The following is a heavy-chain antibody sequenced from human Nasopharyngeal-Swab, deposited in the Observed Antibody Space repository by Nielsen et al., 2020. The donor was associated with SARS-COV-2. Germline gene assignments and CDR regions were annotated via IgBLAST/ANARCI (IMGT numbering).Heavy chain of an antibody. D-gene: IGHD1-26*01. J-gene: IGHJ4*02. V-gene: IGHV3-7*03. CDR1: GFTFSKFY. Sequence: GESLKISCAASGFTFSKFYMSWVRQAAGKGLEWVANIKQDGSGSYYVDSVKGRFTISRDDANNSLYLQMNSLRAGDTAVYYCARDCFFDGSDSSVIDHWGQGTSVTVSS. CDR3: ARDCFFDGSDSSVIDH. CDR2: IKQDGSGS.